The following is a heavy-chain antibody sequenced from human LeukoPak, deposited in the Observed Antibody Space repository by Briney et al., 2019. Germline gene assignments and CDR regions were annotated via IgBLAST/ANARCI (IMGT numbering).Heavy chain of an antibody. J-gene: IGHJ5*02. CDR3: ARNFDMKGFDP. D-gene: IGHD3-9*01. CDR1: GYTFSCYG. V-gene: IGHV1-2*02. CDR2: INSDSGFQ. Sequence: ASVKVSFKSSGYTFSCYGISWVRQAPGQGPEWMGWINSDSGFQKYAQKFQGRVTMTRDRYITTVYMDLTRLTSDDTAVYYCARNFDMKGFDPWGQGTLVSVSS.